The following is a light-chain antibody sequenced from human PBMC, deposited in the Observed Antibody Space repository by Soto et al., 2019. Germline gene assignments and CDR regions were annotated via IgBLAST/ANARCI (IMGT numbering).Light chain of an antibody. J-gene: IGKJ5*01. V-gene: IGKV1-8*01. CDR2: DAS. Sequence: AIRMTQSPSSLSASTGDRVTITCRASQGISSYLAWYQQKPGKAPKLLIYDASSLESGVPSRFSGSGSGTDFSLTVSRLEPEDFAMYFCQQYGASPITFGQGTRLEIK. CDR3: QQYGASPIT. CDR1: QGISSY.